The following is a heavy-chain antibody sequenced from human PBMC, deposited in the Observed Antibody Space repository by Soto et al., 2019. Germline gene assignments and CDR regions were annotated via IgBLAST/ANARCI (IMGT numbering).Heavy chain of an antibody. CDR1: GDSVSSNGIA. CDR2: TYYRSKWYN. CDR3: ASKPYNWNTWMVY. V-gene: IGHV6-1*01. D-gene: IGHD1-1*01. Sequence: SQTLSLTCAISGDSVSSNGIAWNWIRQSPSRGLEWLGRTYYRSKWYNDYAVSVKSRITINPDTSKNQFSLQLNSVNPEDTAVYYCASKPYNWNTWMVYWGPGIQVTVSS. J-gene: IGHJ4*02.